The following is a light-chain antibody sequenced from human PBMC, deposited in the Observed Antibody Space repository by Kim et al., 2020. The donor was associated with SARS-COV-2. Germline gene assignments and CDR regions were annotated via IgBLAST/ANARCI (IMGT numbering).Light chain of an antibody. CDR3: QAWDSSTERVV. Sequence: SYELTQPPSVSVSPGQTASITCSGDKLGDKYACWYQQKPGQSPVLVIYQDNKRPSGIPERFSGSNSGSTATLTISGTQALDEADYYCQAWDSSTERVVFGGGTQLTVL. CDR2: QDN. CDR1: KLGDKY. J-gene: IGLJ2*01. V-gene: IGLV3-1*01.